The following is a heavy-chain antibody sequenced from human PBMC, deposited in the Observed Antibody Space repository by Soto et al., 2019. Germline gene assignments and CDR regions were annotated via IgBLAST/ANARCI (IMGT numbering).Heavy chain of an antibody. CDR3: ARRPSCDSVGYFVP. D-gene: IGHD3-9*01. CDR1: GATISTGGYS. V-gene: IGHV4-30-2*01. J-gene: IGHJ5*02. Sequence: QLQLQESGSRLVKSSETLSLTCGVSGATISTGGYSWAWIRQPPGKALYWIWHTYHSGNPYYNLSLNSRSIKPSDRSRNQFSMKLTSVTAADMAGYYSARRPSCDSVGYFVPWRQSSLVTLS. CDR2: TYHSGNP.